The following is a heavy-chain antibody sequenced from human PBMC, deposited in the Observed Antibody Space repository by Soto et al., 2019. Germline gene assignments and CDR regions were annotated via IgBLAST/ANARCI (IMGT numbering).Heavy chain of an antibody. CDR1: GCTFSSYA. CDR3: ARPYIAAAGTGAFDI. J-gene: IGHJ3*02. Sequence: GGSLRLSCAASGCTFSSYAMHWVRQAPGKGLEWVAVISYDGSNKYYADSVKGRFTISRDNSKNTLYLQMNSLRAEDTAVYYCARPYIAAAGTGAFDIWGQGTMVTVSS. V-gene: IGHV3-30-3*01. D-gene: IGHD6-13*01. CDR2: ISYDGSNK.